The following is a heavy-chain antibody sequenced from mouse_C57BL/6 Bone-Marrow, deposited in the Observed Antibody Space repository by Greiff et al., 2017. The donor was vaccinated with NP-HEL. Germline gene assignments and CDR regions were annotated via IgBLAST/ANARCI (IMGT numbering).Heavy chain of an antibody. J-gene: IGHJ3*01. CDR3: ARPYDSSFAY. V-gene: IGHV1-81*01. D-gene: IGHD2-4*01. CDR1: GYTFTSYG. CDR2: IYPRSGNT. Sequence: QVQLKQSGAELARPGASVKLSCKASGYTFTSYGISWVKQRTGQGLEWIGEIYPRSGNTYYNEKFKGKATLTADKSSSTAYMELRSLTSEDSAVYFCARPYDSSFAYWGQGTLVTVSA.